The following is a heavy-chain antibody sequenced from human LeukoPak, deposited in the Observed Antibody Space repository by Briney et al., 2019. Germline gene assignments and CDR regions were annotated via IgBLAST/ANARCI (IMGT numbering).Heavy chain of an antibody. Sequence: PSETLSLTCTVSGGSISSYYWSWIRQPPGKGLEWIGYIYYSGSTNYSPSLKSRVTISVDTSKNQFSLKLSSVTAADTAVYYCASIDYGDYVGYFDYWGQGTLVTVSS. V-gene: IGHV4-59*08. J-gene: IGHJ4*02. CDR3: ASIDYGDYVGYFDY. CDR2: IYYSGST. D-gene: IGHD4-17*01. CDR1: GGSISSYY.